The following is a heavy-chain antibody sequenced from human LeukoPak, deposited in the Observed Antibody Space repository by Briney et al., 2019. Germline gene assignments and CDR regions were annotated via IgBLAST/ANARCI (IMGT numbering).Heavy chain of an antibody. J-gene: IGHJ4*02. V-gene: IGHV3-53*01. CDR1: GFTFSSYW. D-gene: IGHD3-10*01. Sequence: GGSLRLSCAASGFTFSSYWMSWVRQAPGKGLEWVSVVYSDGSTYYEDSVKGRFTISRDTSKNTLSLQMNSLRVEDTAVYYCAREKGRGVISPYYDYWGQGTLVTVS. CDR3: AREKGRGVISPYYDY. CDR2: VYSDGST.